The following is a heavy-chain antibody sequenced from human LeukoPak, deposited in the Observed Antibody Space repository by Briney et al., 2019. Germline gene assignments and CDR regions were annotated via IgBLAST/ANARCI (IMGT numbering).Heavy chain of an antibody. CDR1: GGSISSYY. Sequence: PSETLSLTCTVSGGSISSYYWSWIRQPPGKGLEWIGYIYYSGSTNYNPSLKSRVTISVDTSKNQFSLKMTSVTAADTAVYYCARAQETVAIDYWGQGTLVTVSS. D-gene: IGHD5-12*01. CDR2: IYYSGST. V-gene: IGHV4-59*12. CDR3: ARAQETVAIDY. J-gene: IGHJ4*02.